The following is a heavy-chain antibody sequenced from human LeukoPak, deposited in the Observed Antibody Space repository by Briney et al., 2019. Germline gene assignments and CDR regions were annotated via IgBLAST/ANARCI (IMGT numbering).Heavy chain of an antibody. J-gene: IGHJ6*03. CDR3: ARGLFGVDYNYYYYYYMDV. Sequence: GASVKVSCKVSGYTFTSYGISWVRQAPGQGLEWTGWISAYNGNTNYAQKLQGRVTMTTDTSTSTAYMELRSLRSDDTAVYYCARGLFGVDYNYYYYYYMDVWGKGTTVTASS. CDR2: ISAYNGNT. D-gene: IGHD3-3*01. CDR1: GYTFTSYG. V-gene: IGHV1-18*01.